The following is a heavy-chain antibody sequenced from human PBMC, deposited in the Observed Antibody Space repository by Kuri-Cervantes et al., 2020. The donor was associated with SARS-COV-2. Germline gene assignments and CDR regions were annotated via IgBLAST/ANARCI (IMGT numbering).Heavy chain of an antibody. CDR3: ARDLTLGYCSGGSCYYYHYGMDV. CDR1: GFTFSSYW. J-gene: IGHJ6*02. CDR2: INSDGSST. D-gene: IGHD2-15*01. Sequence: GGSLRLSCAASGFTFSSYWMHWVRQAPGKGLVWVSRINSDGSSTSYADSVKGRFTISRDNAKNTLYLQMNSLRAEDTAVYYCARDLTLGYCSGGSCYYYHYGMDVWGQGTTVTVSS. V-gene: IGHV3-74*01.